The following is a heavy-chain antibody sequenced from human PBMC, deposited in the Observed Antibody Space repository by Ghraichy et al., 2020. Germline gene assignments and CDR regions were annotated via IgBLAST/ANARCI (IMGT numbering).Heavy chain of an antibody. J-gene: IGHJ4*02. D-gene: IGHD3-22*01. CDR2: ISGSGDST. Sequence: GGSLRLSCAASGFSFSSYAMSWVRQAPGEGLEWVSGISGSGDSTYHADSVKGRFTISRDNSKNTLYLQMYSLRAEDTAVYYCAKGSRNSYDSSGYYGHFDYWGQGALVTVSS. CDR1: GFSFSSYA. CDR3: AKGSRNSYDSSGYYGHFDY. V-gene: IGHV3-23*01.